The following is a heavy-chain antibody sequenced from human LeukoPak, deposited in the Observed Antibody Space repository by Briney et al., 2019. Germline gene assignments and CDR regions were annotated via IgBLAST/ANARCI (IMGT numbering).Heavy chain of an antibody. V-gene: IGHV1-18*01. J-gene: IGHJ3*02. CDR2: ISAYNGNT. CDR3: ASGFLTTVTRDAFDI. Sequence: ASVKVSCKASGYTFTSYGISWVRQAPGQGLEWMGWISAYNGNTNYAQKLQGRVTMTTDSSTSTAYMELRSLRSDDTAVYYCASGFLTTVTRDAFDIWGQGTMVTVSS. CDR1: GYTFTSYG. D-gene: IGHD4-17*01.